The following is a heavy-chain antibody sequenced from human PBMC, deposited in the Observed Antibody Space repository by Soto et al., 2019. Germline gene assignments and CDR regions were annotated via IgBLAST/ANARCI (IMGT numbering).Heavy chain of an antibody. J-gene: IGHJ4*02. Sequence: SPALSLTCAISGDSVSSNTAAWNWIRSSPSRGLEWLGRTYYRSNWRHDYAVSVKSRITVNPDTSKNHFSLQLNSVTPDDTAVNYCARGVAGSGFDLWGQGTLVTVAS. D-gene: IGHD6-19*01. CDR3: ARGVAGSGFDL. CDR2: TYYRSNWRH. V-gene: IGHV6-1*01. CDR1: GDSVSSNTAA.